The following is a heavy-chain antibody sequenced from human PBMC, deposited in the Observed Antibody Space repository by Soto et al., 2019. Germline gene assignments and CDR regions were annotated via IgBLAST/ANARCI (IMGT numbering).Heavy chain of an antibody. D-gene: IGHD1-26*01. CDR3: ARCEGARGDWFDP. CDR1: GFTVSSNY. CDR2: IYSGGST. J-gene: IGHJ5*02. Sequence: GSLRLSCAASGFTVSSNYMSWVRQAPGKGLEWVSVIYSGGSTYYADSVKGRFTISRDNSKNTLYLQMNSLRAEDTAVYYCARCEGARGDWFDPWGQGTLVTVSS. V-gene: IGHV3-53*01.